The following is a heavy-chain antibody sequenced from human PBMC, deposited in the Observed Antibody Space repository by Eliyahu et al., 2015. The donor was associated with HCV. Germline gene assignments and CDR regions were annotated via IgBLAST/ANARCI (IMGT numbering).Heavy chain of an antibody. V-gene: IGHV4-61*02. Sequence: QVLLQESGPGLVQPSQTLSLTCTVSGGSISSSNYFWSWIRQPAGKALEWIGRMHTNGGVNYNPSLKSRVTISLDKSKNQLSLKLSSVTAADTAIYYCARDEVWGSHQYYFDPWGQGTLVTVSS. J-gene: IGHJ4*02. D-gene: IGHD3-16*02. CDR1: GGSISSSNYF. CDR2: MHTNGGV. CDR3: ARDEVWGSHQYYFDP.